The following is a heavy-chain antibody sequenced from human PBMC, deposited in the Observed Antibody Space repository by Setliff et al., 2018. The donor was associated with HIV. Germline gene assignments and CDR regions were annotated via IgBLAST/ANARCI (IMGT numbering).Heavy chain of an antibody. V-gene: IGHV5-51*01. J-gene: IGHJ2*01. CDR2: IYPGDSDT. D-gene: IGHD3-9*01. CDR1: GYRFTSYW. CDR3: ARALDFLTEQLNWFFPL. Sequence: GESLKISCKASGYRFTSYWIAWVRQMPGKGLEWLGIIYPGDSDTRYSPSFQGQVTISVDKSISTAYLQWNSLKASDTAIYYCARALDFLTEQLNWFFPLWGRGTLVTVSS.